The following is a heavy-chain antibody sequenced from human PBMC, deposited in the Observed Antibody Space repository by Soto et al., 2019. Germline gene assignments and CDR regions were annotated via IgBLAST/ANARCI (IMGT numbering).Heavy chain of an antibody. J-gene: IGHJ4*02. CDR3: ARRGLVGATTFDY. Sequence: QLQLQESGPGLVKPSETLSLTCTVSGGSTSSSRSYWGWIRQPPGKGLECIGSIYYSGSTYYSPSLKSRVTISVDTSKNQFSLKLSSVTAADTAVYYCARRGLVGATTFDYWGQGTLVTVSS. CDR1: GGSTSSSRSY. CDR2: IYYSGST. D-gene: IGHD1-26*01. V-gene: IGHV4-39*01.